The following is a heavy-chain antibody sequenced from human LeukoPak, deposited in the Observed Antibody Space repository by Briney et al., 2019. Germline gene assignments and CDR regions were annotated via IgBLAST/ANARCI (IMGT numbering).Heavy chain of an antibody. CDR2: IYYSGST. Sequence: SETLSLTCTVSGGSISSYYWSWIRQPPGKGLEWIGYIYYSGSTNYSPSLKSRVTISVDTSKNQFSLKLSSVTAANTAVYYCARGVYIAAAQYGYWGQGTLVSVSS. V-gene: IGHV4-59*08. D-gene: IGHD6-13*01. CDR3: ARGVYIAAAQYGY. CDR1: GGSISSYY. J-gene: IGHJ4*02.